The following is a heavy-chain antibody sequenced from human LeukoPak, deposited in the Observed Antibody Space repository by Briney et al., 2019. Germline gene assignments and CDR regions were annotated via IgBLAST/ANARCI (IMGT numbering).Heavy chain of an antibody. Sequence: GGSLRLSCEASGFPFSDYAMTWVRQAPGKGLEWVSSIKGSGGGSSYADTVKGRFTMTRDNSKSTLYLQMNSLRAGDTAVYFCGRDPNGDYVGAFEFWGQGTLVTVSS. V-gene: IGHV3-23*01. CDR2: IKGSGGGS. J-gene: IGHJ3*01. CDR3: GRDPNGDYVGAFEF. CDR1: GFPFSDYA. D-gene: IGHD4-17*01.